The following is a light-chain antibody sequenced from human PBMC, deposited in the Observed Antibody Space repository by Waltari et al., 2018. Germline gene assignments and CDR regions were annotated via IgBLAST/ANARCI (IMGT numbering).Light chain of an antibody. CDR1: SDSIARFY. CDR2: EDN. Sequence: NFMLTQPHSMSESPGKTVIISCTRSSDSIARFYVQWFQQRPGSAPTTVILEDNQRPSGVPDRFSGSIDSSSNSASLTISGLKPEDEADYYCQSYDGSSVVFGGGTKLTVL. V-gene: IGLV6-57*04. CDR3: QSYDGSSVV. J-gene: IGLJ2*01.